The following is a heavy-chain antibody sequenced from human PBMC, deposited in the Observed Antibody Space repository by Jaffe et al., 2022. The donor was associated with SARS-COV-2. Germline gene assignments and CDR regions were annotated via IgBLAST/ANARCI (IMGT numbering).Heavy chain of an antibody. Sequence: EVQLLESGGGLVQPGGSLRLSCAASEFTFSNYAMTWVRQAPGKGLEWVSAISGRGDRTYYADFVKGRFTISRDNSKNTLYLQMNSLRGEDTAIFYCTKATFEGREYYYYGLDVWGQGTTVTVSS. V-gene: IGHV3-23*01. D-gene: IGHD3-10*01. J-gene: IGHJ6*02. CDR2: ISGRGDRT. CDR3: TKATFEGREYYYYGLDV. CDR1: EFTFSNYA.